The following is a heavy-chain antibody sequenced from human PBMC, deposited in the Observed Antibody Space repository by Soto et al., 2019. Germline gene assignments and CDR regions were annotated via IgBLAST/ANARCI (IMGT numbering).Heavy chain of an antibody. D-gene: IGHD3-22*01. CDR2: ISSSSSYI. CDR1: GFTFSSHA. V-gene: IGHV3-21*01. CDR3: AREVINWFDP. Sequence: GGSLRLSCTASGFTFSSHAMTWVRQAPGKGLEWVSSISSSSSYIYYADSVKGRFTISRDNAKNSLYLQMNSLRAEDTAVYYCAREVINWFDPWGQGTLVTVSS. J-gene: IGHJ5*02.